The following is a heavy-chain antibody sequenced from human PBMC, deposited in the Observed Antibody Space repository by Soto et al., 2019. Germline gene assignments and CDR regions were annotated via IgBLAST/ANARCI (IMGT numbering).Heavy chain of an antibody. Sequence: QVQLVQSGAEVMQPGASVKVSCKASGYTFTSYYIQWVRQAPGQGLEWMGIINPSGGSTNYAQKFHGRVTMTRDTYTSTVYMELSSLRAEDTAIYYCSRGYPPRDQLGNLPGAFWGQGTLVTVSS. CDR1: GYTFTSYY. CDR3: SRGYPPRDQLGNLPGAF. D-gene: IGHD1-1*01. V-gene: IGHV1-46*03. CDR2: INPSGGST. J-gene: IGHJ4*02.